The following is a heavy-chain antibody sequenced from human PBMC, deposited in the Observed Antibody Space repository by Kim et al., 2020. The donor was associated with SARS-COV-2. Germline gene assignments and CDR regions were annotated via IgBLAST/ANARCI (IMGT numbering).Heavy chain of an antibody. CDR1: GFTFSDYY. V-gene: IGHV3-11*04. CDR3: ARAGHYGDYVWWFDP. CDR2: LSSSGSTI. Sequence: GGSLRLSCAASGFTFSDYYMSWLRQAPGKGLEWVSYLSSSGSTIYYADSVKGRFTISRDNAKNSLYLQMNSLRAEDTAVYYCARAGHYGDYVWWFDPWGQGTLVTVSS. J-gene: IGHJ5*02. D-gene: IGHD4-17*01.